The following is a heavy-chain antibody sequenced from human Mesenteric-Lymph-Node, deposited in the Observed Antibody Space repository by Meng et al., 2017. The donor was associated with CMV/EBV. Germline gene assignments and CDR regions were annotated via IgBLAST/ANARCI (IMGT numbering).Heavy chain of an antibody. V-gene: IGHV1-8*01. D-gene: IGHD5-24*01. CDR3: AKILRGARDGYNSDFDY. Sequence: ASVKVSCKASGYTFTSYDINWVRQATGQGLEWMGWMNPNSGNTGYAQKFQGRVTMTRNTSISTAYMELSSLRSEDTAVYYCAKILRGARDGYNSDFDYWGQGTLVTVSS. CDR2: MNPNSGNT. J-gene: IGHJ4*02. CDR1: GYTFTSYD.